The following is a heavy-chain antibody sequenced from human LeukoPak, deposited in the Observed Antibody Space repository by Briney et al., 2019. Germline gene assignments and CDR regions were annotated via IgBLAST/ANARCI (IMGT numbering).Heavy chain of an antibody. V-gene: IGHV3-30*18. J-gene: IGHJ4*02. CDR2: ISYDGSNK. D-gene: IGHD6-19*01. CDR3: AKEGSGLRRVDY. Sequence: GGSLRLSCAASGFTFSSYGMHWVRQAPGKGLEWVAVISYDGSNKYYADSVKGRFTISRDNSKNTLYLQMNSLRAEDTAVYYCAKEGSGLRRVDYWGQGTLVTVSS. CDR1: GFTFSSYG.